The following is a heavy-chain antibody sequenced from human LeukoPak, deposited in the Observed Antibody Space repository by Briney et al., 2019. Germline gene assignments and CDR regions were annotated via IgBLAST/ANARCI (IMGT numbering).Heavy chain of an antibody. CDR3: ARDVEAERGGYYFDY. D-gene: IGHD5-24*01. CDR1: GGSISSGGYY. Sequence: SETLSLTCTVSGGSISSGGYYWSWIRQRPGKGLEWIGYIYYSGSTYYNPSLKSRVTISVDTSKNQFSLKLSSVTAADTAVYYCARDVEAERGGYYFDYWGQGTLVTVSS. V-gene: IGHV4-31*03. CDR2: IYYSGST. J-gene: IGHJ4*02.